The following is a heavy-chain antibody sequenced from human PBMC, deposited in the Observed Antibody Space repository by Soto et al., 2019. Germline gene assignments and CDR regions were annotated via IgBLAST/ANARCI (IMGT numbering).Heavy chain of an antibody. CDR1: GFTFSSYW. CDR3: ASSIYYYGMDV. J-gene: IGHJ6*02. Sequence: GGSLRLSCAASGFTFSSYWMHWVRQAPGKGLVWVSRINSEGSSTSYADSVKGRFTVSGDNAKNTLHLQMNSLRAEDTAVYYCASSIYYYGMDVWGQGTTVTVSS. V-gene: IGHV3-74*01. CDR2: INSEGSST.